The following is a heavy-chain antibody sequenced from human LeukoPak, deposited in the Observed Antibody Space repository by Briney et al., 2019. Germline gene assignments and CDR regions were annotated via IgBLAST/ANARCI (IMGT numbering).Heavy chain of an antibody. J-gene: IGHJ4*02. D-gene: IGHD3-3*01. Sequence: SETLSLTCTVSGGPISSYYWSWIRQPPGKGPEWIGYIYYSGSTNYNPSLKSRVTISVDTSKNQFSLKLSSVTAADTAVYYCARVVSGGSGYYRRGMVGPPSIFDYWGQGTLVTVSS. V-gene: IGHV4-59*01. CDR2: IYYSGST. CDR3: ARVVSGGSGYYRRGMVGPPSIFDY. CDR1: GGPISSYY.